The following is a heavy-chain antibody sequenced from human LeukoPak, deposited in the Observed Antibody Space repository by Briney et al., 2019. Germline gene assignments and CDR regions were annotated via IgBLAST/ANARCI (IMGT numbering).Heavy chain of an antibody. J-gene: IGHJ3*02. Sequence: GGSLRLSCAASGFTFSSYAMSWVRQAPGKGLEWVSAISGSGGSTYYADSVKGRFTISRDNSKNTLYLQMNSLRAEDTAVYYCAKDPRITMIVVVTADAFDIWGQGTMVTVSS. CDR1: GFTFSSYA. V-gene: IGHV3-23*01. D-gene: IGHD3-22*01. CDR2: ISGSGGST. CDR3: AKDPRITMIVVVTADAFDI.